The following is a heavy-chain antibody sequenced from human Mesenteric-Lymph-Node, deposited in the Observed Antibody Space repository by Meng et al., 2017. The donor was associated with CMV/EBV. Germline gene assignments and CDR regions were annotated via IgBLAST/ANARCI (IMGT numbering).Heavy chain of an antibody. CDR2: ISYDGSNK. CDR1: GFTFSSYA. V-gene: IGHV3-30-3*01. D-gene: IGHD6-13*01. CDR3: ARAPYSSSWYDY. J-gene: IGHJ4*02. Sequence: LSLTCAASGFTFSSYAMHWVRQAPGKGLEWVALISYDGSNKYYADSVKGRFTISRDNSKNTLYLQMNSLRAEDTAVYYCARAPYSSSWYDYWGQGALVTVSS.